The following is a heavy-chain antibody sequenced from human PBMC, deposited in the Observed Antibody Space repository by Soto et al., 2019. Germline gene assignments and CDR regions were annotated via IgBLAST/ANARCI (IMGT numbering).Heavy chain of an antibody. CDR1: GFTFSSYS. D-gene: IGHD3-3*01. CDR3: ARDTQPNYDFWSGSSPSV. CDR2: ISSGSSYT. Sequence: GGSLRLSCAASGFTFSSYSMNWVRQAPGKGLEWVSSISSGSSYTYYADSVKGRFTISRDNAKNSLYLQMNSLRAEDTAVYYCARDTQPNYDFWSGSSPSVWGQGTTVTVSS. V-gene: IGHV3-21*01. J-gene: IGHJ6*02.